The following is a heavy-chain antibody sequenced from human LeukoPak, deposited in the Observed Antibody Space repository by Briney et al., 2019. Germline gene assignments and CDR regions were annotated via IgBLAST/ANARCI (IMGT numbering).Heavy chain of an antibody. D-gene: IGHD3-3*01. CDR3: ARETYDFWSGYSGMDV. CDR1: GFTFSSYA. J-gene: IGHJ6*02. Sequence: GGSLRPSCAASGFTFSSYAMHWVRQAPGKGLEWVAVISYDGSNKYYADSVKGRFTISRDNTKNTLYLQMNSLRAEDTAVYYCARETYDFWSGYSGMDVWGQGTTVTVSS. CDR2: ISYDGSNK. V-gene: IGHV3-30*04.